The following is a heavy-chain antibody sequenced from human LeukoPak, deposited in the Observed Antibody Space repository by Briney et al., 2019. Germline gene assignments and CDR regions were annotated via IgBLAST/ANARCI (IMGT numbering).Heavy chain of an antibody. CDR3: ARVNAGPDH. CDR2: INPNSGGT. V-gene: IGHV1-2*02. J-gene: IGHJ4*02. Sequence: ASVKVSCKASGYTFTGYYIHWVRQAPGQGLEWMGWINPNSGGTSYAQKFQGRVTMTRDTPISTAYMELSRLKSDDTAVYYCARVNAGPDHWGQGTLVTVSS. D-gene: IGHD2-2*01. CDR1: GYTFTGYY.